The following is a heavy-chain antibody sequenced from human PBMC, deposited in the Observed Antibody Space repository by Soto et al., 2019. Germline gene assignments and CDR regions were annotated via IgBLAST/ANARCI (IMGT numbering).Heavy chain of an antibody. CDR1: GFTFSSYA. CDR3: AKGKGGSGYYWGISTWNWFDP. CDR2: ISGSGGST. Sequence: GGSLRLSCAASGFTFSSYAMSWVRQAPGKGLEWVSAISGSGGSTYYADSVKGRFTISRDNSKNTLYLQMNSLRAEDTAVYYCAKGKGGSGYYWGISTWNWFDPWGQGTLVTVSS. D-gene: IGHD3-22*01. J-gene: IGHJ5*02. V-gene: IGHV3-23*01.